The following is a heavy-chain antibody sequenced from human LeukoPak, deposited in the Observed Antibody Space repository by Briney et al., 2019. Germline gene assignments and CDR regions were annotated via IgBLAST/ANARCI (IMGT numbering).Heavy chain of an antibody. CDR2: ISYSGST. J-gene: IGHJ2*01. CDR1: GGSISSYY. CDR3: ARQGLTGRQGYFDL. Sequence: PSETLSLTCTVSGGSISSYYWSWIRQPPGKGLEWIGYISYSGSTNYNPSLKSRVTISVDMSKNQFSLKLSSVTAADTAVYYCARQGLTGRQGYFDLWGRGTLVTVSS. V-gene: IGHV4-59*08. D-gene: IGHD7-27*01.